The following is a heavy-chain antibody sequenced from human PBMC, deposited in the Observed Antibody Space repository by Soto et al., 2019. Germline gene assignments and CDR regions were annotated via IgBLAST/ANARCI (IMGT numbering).Heavy chain of an antibody. J-gene: IGHJ5*02. Sequence: VGSLRLSCAASGFTFSSYSMNWVRQAPGKGLEWVSYISSSSSTIYYADSVKGRFTISRDNAKNSLYLQMNSLRDEDTAVYYCARGSTYGDYYWFDPWGQGTLVTVSS. V-gene: IGHV3-48*02. CDR2: ISSSSSTI. CDR1: GFTFSSYS. D-gene: IGHD4-17*01. CDR3: ARGSTYGDYYWFDP.